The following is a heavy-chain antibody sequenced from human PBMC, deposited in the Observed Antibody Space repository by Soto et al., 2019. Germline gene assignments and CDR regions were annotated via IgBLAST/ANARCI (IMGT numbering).Heavy chain of an antibody. J-gene: IGHJ5*02. CDR3: ARIVSLDWSLPVGWFDP. CDR2: IYYSGST. CDR1: GGSISSGGYY. V-gene: IGHV4-31*03. Sequence: QVQLQESGPGLVKPSQTLSLTCTVSGGSISSGGYYWSWIRQHPGKGLEWIGYIYYSGSTYYNPSLMSRVTISVDTSKNQFSLKLSSVTAADTAVYYCARIVSLDWSLPVGWFDPWGQGTLVTVSS. D-gene: IGHD3-9*01.